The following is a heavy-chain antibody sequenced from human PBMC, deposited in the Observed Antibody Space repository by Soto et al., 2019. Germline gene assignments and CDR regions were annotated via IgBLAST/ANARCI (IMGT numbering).Heavy chain of an antibody. CDR1: GFTFSSYA. D-gene: IGHD5-18*01. CDR2: ISGSGGST. CDR3: AKDTGYSYGYYFDY. J-gene: IGHJ4*02. Sequence: PGGSLRLSCAASGFTFSSYAMSWVRQSPGKGLEWVSAISGSGGSTYYADSVKGRFTISRDNSKNTLYLQMNSLRAEDTAVYYCAKDTGYSYGYYFDYWGQGTLVTVSS. V-gene: IGHV3-23*01.